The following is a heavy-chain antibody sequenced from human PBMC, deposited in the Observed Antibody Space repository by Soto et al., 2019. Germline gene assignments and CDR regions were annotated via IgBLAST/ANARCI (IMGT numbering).Heavy chain of an antibody. CDR3: AHRLIGQVIDCGFHS. CDR1: GFSLSTSGVT. Sequence: QITLKESGPTLVKPTQTLTLTCTFSGFSLSTSGVTVGWIRQPPGKALEWLGHIYWDDEKRYSPSLMSRLTITKDACKDQVVLTLSSMATVETATYYCAHRLIGQVIDCGFHSWGQGTLVTVSS. D-gene: IGHD2-21*01. V-gene: IGHV2-5*02. CDR2: IYWDDEK. J-gene: IGHJ4*02.